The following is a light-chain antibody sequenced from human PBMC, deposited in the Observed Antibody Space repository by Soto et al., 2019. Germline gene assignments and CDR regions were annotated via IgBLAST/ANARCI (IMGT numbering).Light chain of an antibody. CDR1: SSDVGSYNL. V-gene: IGLV2-23*01. J-gene: IGLJ3*02. Sequence: QSVLTQPASVSGSPGQSITISCTGTSSDVGSYNLVSWYQQHPGKAPKLMIYEASKRPSGVSNRFSGSKSGNTASLTISGIQAEDEADYYCCSYAGSSTWVFGGGTKLTVL. CDR2: EAS. CDR3: CSYAGSSTWV.